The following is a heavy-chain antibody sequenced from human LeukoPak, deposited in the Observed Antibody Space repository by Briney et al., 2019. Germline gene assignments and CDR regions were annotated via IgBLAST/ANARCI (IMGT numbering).Heavy chain of an antibody. CDR3: AGVAPPGEPSFLLDY. J-gene: IGHJ4*02. V-gene: IGHV1-46*01. CDR1: GYTFTSYY. Sequence: ASVKVSCKASGYTFTSYYMHWVRQAPGQGLEWMGIINPSGGSTSYAQKFQGRVTMTRDTSTSTVYMELSSLRSEDTAVYYCAGVAPPGEPSFLLDYWGQGTLVTVSS. CDR2: INPSGGST. D-gene: IGHD2-15*01.